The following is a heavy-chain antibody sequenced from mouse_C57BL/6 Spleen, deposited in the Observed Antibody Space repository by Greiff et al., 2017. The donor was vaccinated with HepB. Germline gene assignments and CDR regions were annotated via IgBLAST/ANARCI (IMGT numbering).Heavy chain of an antibody. Sequence: LVESGAELVKPGASVKMSCKASGYTFTSYWITWVKQRPGQGLEWIGDIYPGSGSTNYNEKFKSKATLTVDTSSSTAYMQLSSLTSEDSAVYYCAREDDYWGQGTTLTVSS. V-gene: IGHV1-55*01. CDR1: GYTFTSYW. J-gene: IGHJ2*01. CDR3: AREDDY. CDR2: IYPGSGST.